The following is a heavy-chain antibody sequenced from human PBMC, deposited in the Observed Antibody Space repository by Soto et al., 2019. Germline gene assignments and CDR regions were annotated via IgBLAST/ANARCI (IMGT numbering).Heavy chain of an antibody. CDR3: TSTYYDFWSGSNWFDP. V-gene: IGHV3-49*03. Sequence: GGSLRLSCTASGFTFCDYAMSWFRQAPGKGLEWVGFIRSKAYGGTTEYAASVKGRFTISRDDSKSIAYLQMNSLKTEDTAVYYCTSTYYDFWSGSNWFDPWGQGTLVTVSS. J-gene: IGHJ5*02. CDR1: GFTFCDYA. CDR2: IRSKAYGGTT. D-gene: IGHD3-3*01.